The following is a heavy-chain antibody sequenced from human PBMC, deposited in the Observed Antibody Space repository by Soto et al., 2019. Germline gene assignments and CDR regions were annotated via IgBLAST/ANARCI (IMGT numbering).Heavy chain of an antibody. CDR2: INHSGST. Sequence: PLETLSLTCAVYGGSFSGYYWSWIRQPPGKGLEWIGEINHSGSTNYNPSLKSRVTISVDTSKNQFSLKLSSVTAADTAVYYCARGRFGYGFYYYYGMDVWGQGTTVTVSS. D-gene: IGHD5-18*01. V-gene: IGHV4-34*01. CDR1: GGSFSGYY. J-gene: IGHJ6*02. CDR3: ARGRFGYGFYYYYGMDV.